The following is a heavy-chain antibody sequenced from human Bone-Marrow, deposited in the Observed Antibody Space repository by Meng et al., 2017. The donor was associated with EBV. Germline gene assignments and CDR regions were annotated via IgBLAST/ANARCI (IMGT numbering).Heavy chain of an antibody. V-gene: IGHV1-69*01. CDR3: AGGGIAENGMPYTWFDP. CDR2: ITPLFNTP. CDR1: GVSFSNYA. J-gene: IGHJ5*02. D-gene: IGHD6-13*01. Sequence: QVQLVQSGAEMREPGSSVKVLCKASGVSFSNYAVSWVRQAPGQRLEWMGGITPLFNTPNYSPTFRGRLTITAEEYTSTVYMELSNLRFEDTAVYFCAGGGIAENGMPYTWFDPWGQGTLVTVSS.